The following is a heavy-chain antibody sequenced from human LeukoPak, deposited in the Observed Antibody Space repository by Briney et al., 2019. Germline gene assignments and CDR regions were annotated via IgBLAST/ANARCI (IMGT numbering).Heavy chain of an antibody. V-gene: IGHV3-23*01. CDR2: IIGSGGST. D-gene: IGHD3-10*01. Sequence: GGSLRLSCAASGFTFSSYAMSWVRQAPGKGLEWVSAIIGSGGSTYYADSVKGRFTISRDNSKNTLYLQMNSLRAEDTAVYYCAKSLITMVRGVIKGDDAFDIWGQGTMVTVSS. J-gene: IGHJ3*02. CDR3: AKSLITMVRGVIKGDDAFDI. CDR1: GFTFSSYA.